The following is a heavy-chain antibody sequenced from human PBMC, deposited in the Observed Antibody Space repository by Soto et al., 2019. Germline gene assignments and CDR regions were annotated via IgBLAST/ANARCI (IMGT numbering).Heavy chain of an antibody. J-gene: IGHJ4*03. CDR3: AKKEEYDNVWGKSPLD. CDR1: GFTFHNYA. Sequence: GGSLRLSCAASGFTFHNYAMSWVRQAPGKGLEWVSSISGPGDDTYYADSVKGRFTISRDNSKNTLHLQMNSLRAEDTALYYCAKKEEYDNVWGKSPLDWGQGTLVTFSS. D-gene: IGHD3-16*01. V-gene: IGHV3-23*01. CDR2: ISGPGDDT.